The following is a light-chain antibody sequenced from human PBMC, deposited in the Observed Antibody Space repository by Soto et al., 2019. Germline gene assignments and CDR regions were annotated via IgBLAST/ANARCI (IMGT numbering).Light chain of an antibody. CDR3: CAYAGSRVI. CDR1: SSDIGSYNL. CDR2: EVS. V-gene: IGLV2-23*02. Sequence: QSVLTQPASVSGSPGQSITISCTGTSSDIGSYNLVSWYQQYPGKAPQLIIHEVSKWPSGVSDRFSGSKSGTTASLTISGLQAEDEAYYYCCAYAGSRVIFGGGTKSPS. J-gene: IGLJ2*01.